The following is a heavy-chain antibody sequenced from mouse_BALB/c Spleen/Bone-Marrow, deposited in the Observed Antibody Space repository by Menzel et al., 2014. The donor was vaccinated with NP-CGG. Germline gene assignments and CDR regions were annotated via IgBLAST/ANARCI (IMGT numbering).Heavy chain of an antibody. D-gene: IGHD1-1*01. CDR2: INPSNGGT. J-gene: IGHJ1*01. CDR3: TRINYGYWFFDV. V-gene: IGHV1S81*02. Sequence: LVESGAELVKPGASVKLSCKASGYTFTSYYMYWVKQRPGQGLVWIGEINPSNGGTNFNEKFKSKATLTVDKSSNTAYVQHSSLTSEDSAVYRCTRINYGYWFFDVWGSGTTVTGSS. CDR1: GYTFTSYY.